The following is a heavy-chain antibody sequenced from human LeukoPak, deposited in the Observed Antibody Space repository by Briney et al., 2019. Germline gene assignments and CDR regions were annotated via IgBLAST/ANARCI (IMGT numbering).Heavy chain of an antibody. V-gene: IGHV4-34*01. Sequence: SETLSLTCAVYGGSFSGYYWSWIRQPPGKGLEWIGEINHSGSTNYNPSLKSRVTMSVDTSKNQFSLKLSSVTAADTAVYYCARDLLPNYYGSGSSSYDYWGQGTLVTVSS. D-gene: IGHD3-10*01. CDR2: INHSGST. J-gene: IGHJ4*02. CDR3: ARDLLPNYYGSGSSSYDY. CDR1: GGSFSGYY.